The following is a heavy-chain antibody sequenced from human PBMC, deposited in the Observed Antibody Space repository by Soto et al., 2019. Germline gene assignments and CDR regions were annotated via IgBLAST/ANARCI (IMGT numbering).Heavy chain of an antibody. CDR2: INPSSGTT. J-gene: IGHJ6*02. D-gene: IGHD3-16*01. CDR1: GYSFTTYY. V-gene: IGHV1-46*01. Sequence: QVQLVQSGAEVKKPGASVKVSCKASGYSFTTYYIQWVRHAPGHGPEWLGIINPSSGTTRYAQNYQGRNTLTRDTSTSIVYMELTGLRSEDSAVYYCAREWANNTVIGRVTYRYYHGMDVWGQGTTVTVSS. CDR3: AREWANNTVIGRVTYRYYHGMDV.